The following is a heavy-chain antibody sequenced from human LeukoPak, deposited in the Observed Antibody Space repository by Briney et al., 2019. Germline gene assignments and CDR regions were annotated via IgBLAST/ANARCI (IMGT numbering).Heavy chain of an antibody. J-gene: IGHJ4*02. CDR1: GDSISSYY. CDR2: IHYSGGT. V-gene: IGHV4-59*01. CDR3: ARAASRYRGVYYFDN. Sequence: PSETLSLTCTASGDSISSYYWNWIRQPPGKGQEWIGYIHYSGGTNYNPSLKSRVTISVDRSKNEFSLKLSSVTPADTAVYYCARAASRYRGVYYFDNWGQGTLVTVSS. D-gene: IGHD6-19*01.